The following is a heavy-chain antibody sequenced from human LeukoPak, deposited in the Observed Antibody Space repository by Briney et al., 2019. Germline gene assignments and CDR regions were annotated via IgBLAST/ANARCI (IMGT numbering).Heavy chain of an antibody. J-gene: IGHJ5*02. Sequence: PSETLSLTCTVSGGSISSYSWSWVRQPPRKGLEWVGYIYYSGCTNYNPSLKSRVTISVDTSKNQFSLKLSSVTAADTAVYYCARVESGYCSSTSCFNWFDPWGQGTLVTVSS. D-gene: IGHD2-2*01. CDR2: IYYSGCT. CDR1: GGSISSYS. V-gene: IGHV4-59*01. CDR3: ARVESGYCSSTSCFNWFDP.